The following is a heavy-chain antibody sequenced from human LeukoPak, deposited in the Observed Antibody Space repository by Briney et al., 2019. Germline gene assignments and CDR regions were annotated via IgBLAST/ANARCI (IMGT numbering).Heavy chain of an antibody. D-gene: IGHD5-18*01. V-gene: IGHV4-34*01. CDR1: GFTFSSYA. CDR3: ARVYTRSRGYSS. J-gene: IGHJ5*02. CDR2: INHSGST. Sequence: AGGSLRLSCAASGFTFSSYAMSWVRQAPGKGLEWIGEINHSGSTNYNPSLKSRVTISVDTSKNQFSLKLSSVTAADTAVYYCARVYTRSRGYSSWGQGTLVTVSS.